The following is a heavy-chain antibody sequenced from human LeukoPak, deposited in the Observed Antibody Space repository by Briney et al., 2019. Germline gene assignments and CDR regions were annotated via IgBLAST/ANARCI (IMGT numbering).Heavy chain of an antibody. Sequence: SETLSLTCAVSGGSISSSSYYWGWIRQPPGKGLEWIGSINYSGSTYYNPSLKSRVTISVDRSKNQFSLKLSSVTAADTAVYYCARGYCSGGSCYSSYYYSYMDVWGKGTTVTVSS. J-gene: IGHJ6*03. CDR1: GGSISSSSYY. D-gene: IGHD2-15*01. V-gene: IGHV4-39*07. CDR2: INYSGST. CDR3: ARGYCSGGSCYSSYYYSYMDV.